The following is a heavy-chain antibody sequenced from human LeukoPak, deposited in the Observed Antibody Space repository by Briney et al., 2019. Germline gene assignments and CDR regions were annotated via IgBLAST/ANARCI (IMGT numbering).Heavy chain of an antibody. CDR3: ARWGPVTTTSRVYDYYGMDV. V-gene: IGHV1-46*01. CDR2: IIPSDGST. CDR1: GYSFTRYF. Sequence: ASVKVSCKASGYSFTRYFIHWVRQAPGQGLEWMGIIIPSDGSTSYEQKFQGRVTMTRVTSTSTVYMELRNLRSDDTAMYYCARWGPVTTTSRVYDYYGMDVWGQGTTVTVSS. D-gene: IGHD4-17*01. J-gene: IGHJ6*02.